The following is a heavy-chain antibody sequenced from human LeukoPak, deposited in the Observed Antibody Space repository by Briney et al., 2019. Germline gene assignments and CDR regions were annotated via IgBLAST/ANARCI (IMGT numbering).Heavy chain of an antibody. CDR1: GFTFDDYA. D-gene: IGHD6-19*01. Sequence: GGSLRLSCAASGFTFDDYAMHWVRQAPGKGLEWVSLISWDGGSTYYADSVKGRFTISKDNSKNSLYLQMNSLRAEDTALYYCAKDEGPIAVAGMDVWGKGTTVTVSS. CDR3: AKDEGPIAVAGMDV. CDR2: ISWDGGST. V-gene: IGHV3-43D*03. J-gene: IGHJ6*04.